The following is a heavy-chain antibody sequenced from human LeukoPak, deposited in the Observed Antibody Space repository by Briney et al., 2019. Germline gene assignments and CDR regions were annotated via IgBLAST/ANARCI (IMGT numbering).Heavy chain of an antibody. Sequence: GGSLRLSCAASGFTFSSYSMNWVRQAPGKGLEWVSSISSSSSYIYYADSVKGRFTISRDNAKNSLYLQMNSLRAEDTAVYYCARAYRGYSGYDRWPFDYWGQGTLVTVSS. CDR3: ARAYRGYSGYDRWPFDY. V-gene: IGHV3-21*04. J-gene: IGHJ4*02. CDR2: ISSSSSYI. D-gene: IGHD5-12*01. CDR1: GFTFSSYS.